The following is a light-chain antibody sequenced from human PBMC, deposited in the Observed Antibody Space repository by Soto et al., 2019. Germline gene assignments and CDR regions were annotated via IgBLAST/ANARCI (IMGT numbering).Light chain of an antibody. V-gene: IGKV3-20*01. CDR3: QQYGTSPRT. CDR2: GAS. J-gene: IGKJ1*01. CDR1: QSVSTS. Sequence: EIVLTQSPGTLSLSPGERATLSCRASQSVSTSLAWYQQKPGQAPSLLIYGASIRATAIPDRFSGSVSGTDFTLTISRLDPEDFAVYFCQQYGTSPRTFGQGTKVDIK.